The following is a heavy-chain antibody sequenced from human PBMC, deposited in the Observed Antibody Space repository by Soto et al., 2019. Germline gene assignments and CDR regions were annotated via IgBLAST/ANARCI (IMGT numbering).Heavy chain of an antibody. J-gene: IGHJ6*02. V-gene: IGHV4-30-4*01. Sequence: QVQLQESGPGLVKPSQTLSLTCTVSGGSISSGDYYWSWILQPPGKGLEWIGYIYYSGSTYYNPSLKSRLTISADTSKNQVSLKLSSVTAADTAVYYCARVRFEYGMDVWGQGTTVTVSS. CDR2: IYYSGST. D-gene: IGHD3-10*01. CDR3: ARVRFEYGMDV. CDR1: GGSISSGDYY.